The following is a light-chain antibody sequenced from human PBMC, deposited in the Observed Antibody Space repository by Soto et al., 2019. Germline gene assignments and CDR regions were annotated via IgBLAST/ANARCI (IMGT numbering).Light chain of an antibody. Sequence: QSALTQPASVSGSPGQSITISCTRTSSDVGGYNYVSWYQQHPGKAPKLMIYDVSNRPPGVSNRFSGSKSGNTASLTISGLQAEDEADYYCSSYTSSSTVVFGGGTKLTVL. CDR1: SSDVGGYNY. CDR2: DVS. CDR3: SSYTSSSTVV. V-gene: IGLV2-14*01. J-gene: IGLJ2*01.